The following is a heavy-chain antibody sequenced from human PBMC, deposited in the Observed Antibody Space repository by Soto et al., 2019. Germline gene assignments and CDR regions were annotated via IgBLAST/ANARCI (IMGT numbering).Heavy chain of an antibody. J-gene: IGHJ6*04. CDR1: GFTFSNAW. D-gene: IGHD3-3*01. CDR2: IKSKTDGGAT. V-gene: IGHV3-15*01. Sequence: GGSLRLSCAASGFTFSNAWMSWVRQAPGKGLEWVGRIKSKTDGGATDYAAPVKGRFTISRDDSKNTLYLQMNILKTEDTAEYYCPTAYDFFSGRIDYCWGGWEKGTRVTAPS. CDR3: PTAYDFFSGRIDYCWGG.